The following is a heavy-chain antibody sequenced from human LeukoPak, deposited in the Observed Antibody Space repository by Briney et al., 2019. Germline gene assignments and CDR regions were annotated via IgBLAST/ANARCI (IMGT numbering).Heavy chain of an antibody. CDR2: IGISGSPI. CDR1: GLSFTDYS. CDR3: ATLSSSSVGY. Sequence: GGSLRLSCAASGLSFTDYSMSWIRQAPGKGLEWVSYIGISGSPIYYADSVKGRFTISRDNAKNSVYLQLNSLRAEDTAFYYCATLSSSSVGYWGQGTLVTVSS. V-gene: IGHV3-11*01. D-gene: IGHD6-19*01. J-gene: IGHJ4*02.